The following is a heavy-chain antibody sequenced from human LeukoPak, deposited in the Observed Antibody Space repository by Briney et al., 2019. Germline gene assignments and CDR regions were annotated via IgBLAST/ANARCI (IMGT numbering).Heavy chain of an antibody. J-gene: IGHJ4*02. V-gene: IGHV3-30*18. CDR1: GFTFSRNG. D-gene: IGHD2-15*01. Sequence: GGSLRLSCAASGFTFSRNGMHWVRQAPGKGLEWVAVISYDGSDKYYADSVKGRFTISRDNSKNTLYLQMNSLRTEDTAVYYCAKDFSGKWSVDHWGQRTLVTVSS. CDR3: AKDFSGKWSVDH. CDR2: ISYDGSDK.